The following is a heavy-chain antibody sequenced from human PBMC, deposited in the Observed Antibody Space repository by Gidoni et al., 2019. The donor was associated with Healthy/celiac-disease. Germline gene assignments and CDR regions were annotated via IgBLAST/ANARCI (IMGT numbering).Heavy chain of an antibody. D-gene: IGHD5-12*01. CDR1: GFTFSSYS. CDR2: ISSSSSYI. J-gene: IGHJ4*02. Sequence: EVQLVESGGGLVKPGGSLRLSCAASGFTFSSYSMNWVRQAPGKGLEWVSSISSSSSYIYYADSVKGRFTISRDNAKNSLYLQMNSLRAEDTAVYYCARGIEMATTEFDYWGQGTLVTVSS. CDR3: ARGIEMATTEFDY. V-gene: IGHV3-21*01.